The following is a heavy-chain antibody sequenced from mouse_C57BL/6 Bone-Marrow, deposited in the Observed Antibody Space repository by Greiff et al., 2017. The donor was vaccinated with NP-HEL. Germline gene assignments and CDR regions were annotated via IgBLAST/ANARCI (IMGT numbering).Heavy chain of an antibody. J-gene: IGHJ4*01. CDR1: SYTFTSYW. D-gene: IGHD1-1*01. CDR2: IDPSDSYT. Sequence: VQLQQPGAELVMPGASVKLSCKASSYTFTSYWMHWVKQRPGQGLEWIGEIDPSDSYTNYNQKFKGKSTLTVDKSSSTAYMQLSSLTSEDSAVYYCAREGDYYGSSYIYAMDYWGQGTSVTVSS. CDR3: AREGDYYGSSYIYAMDY. V-gene: IGHV1-69*01.